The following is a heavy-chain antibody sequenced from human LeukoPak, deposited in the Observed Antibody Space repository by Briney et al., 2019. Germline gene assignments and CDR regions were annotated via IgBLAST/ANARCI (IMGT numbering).Heavy chain of an antibody. V-gene: IGHV3-30*03. Sequence: QPGRSLRLSCAASGFTFSSYGMHWVRQAPGKGLEWVAVISYDGSNKYYADSVKGRFTISRDNAKNSLYLQMNSLRAEDTAVYYCARDLGSYQDYWGQGTLVTVSS. CDR3: ARDLGSYQDY. D-gene: IGHD5-18*01. J-gene: IGHJ4*02. CDR1: GFTFSSYG. CDR2: ISYDGSNK.